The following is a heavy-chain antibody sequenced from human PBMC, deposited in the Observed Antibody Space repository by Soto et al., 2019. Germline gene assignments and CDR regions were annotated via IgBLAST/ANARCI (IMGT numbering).Heavy chain of an antibody. J-gene: IGHJ3*01. CDR2: ISASGGGT. CDR1: GFTFGNYV. Sequence: QTLESGGGLVQPGGSLRLSCAASGFTFGNYVVTWVRQAPGRGLEWVSAISASGGGTFYADSVRGRFTISRDNYKNTLYLEMNSLRAEDTALYFCAKDPNGDDLGAFDCWGRGTMVIVSS. CDR3: AKDPNGDDLGAFDC. D-gene: IGHD4-17*01. V-gene: IGHV3-23*01.